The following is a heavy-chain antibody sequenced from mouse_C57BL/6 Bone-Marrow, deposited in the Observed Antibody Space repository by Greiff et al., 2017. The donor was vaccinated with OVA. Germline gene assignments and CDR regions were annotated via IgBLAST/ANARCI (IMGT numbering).Heavy chain of an antibody. J-gene: IGHJ2*01. Sequence: QVQLQQSGAELVMPGASVKLSCKASGYTFTSYWMHWVKQRPGQGLEWIGEIDPSDSYTNYNQKFKGKSTLTVDKSSSTAYMQLSSLTSEDSAVYYCARSAITTVVHDYWGQGTTLTVSS. V-gene: IGHV1-69*01. CDR3: ARSAITTVVHDY. CDR2: IDPSDSYT. D-gene: IGHD1-1*01. CDR1: GYTFTSYW.